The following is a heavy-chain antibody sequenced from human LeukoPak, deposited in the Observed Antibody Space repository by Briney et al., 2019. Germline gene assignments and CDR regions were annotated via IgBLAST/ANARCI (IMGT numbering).Heavy chain of an antibody. CDR3: ARVQPATAIGY. Sequence: GGSLRLSCAASGFTFSSYWMHWVRQAPGKRLVWVSGINPDGSYTNYAHSVKGRFTISRDNAKNTLYLQMNSLRAEDTAVYYCARVQPATAIGYWGQGTLVTVSS. CDR2: INPDGSYT. V-gene: IGHV3-74*01. J-gene: IGHJ4*02. D-gene: IGHD2-21*02. CDR1: GFTFSSYW.